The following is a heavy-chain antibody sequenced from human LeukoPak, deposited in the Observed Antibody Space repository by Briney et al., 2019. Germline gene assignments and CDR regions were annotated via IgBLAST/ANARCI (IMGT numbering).Heavy chain of an antibody. CDR2: FYHSGTA. D-gene: IGHD3-3*01. Sequence: PSETLSLTCIVSGASISSRYYWAWIRQPPGKGLEWIGNFYHSGTAYYHPSLESRATIFVDTSKNQSSLVLKSVTATDTAVYYCVWGRFSTSSNWFDPWGQGTLVTVS. CDR1: GASISSRYY. CDR3: VWGRFSTSSNWFDP. J-gene: IGHJ5*02. V-gene: IGHV4-38-2*02.